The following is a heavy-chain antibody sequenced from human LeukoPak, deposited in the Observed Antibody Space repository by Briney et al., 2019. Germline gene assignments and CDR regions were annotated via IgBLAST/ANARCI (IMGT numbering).Heavy chain of an antibody. J-gene: IGHJ4*02. Sequence: ASVTVSCKASGYTFTGYYMHWVRQAPGQGLEWMGWINPNSGGTNYAQKFQGRVTMTRDTSISTAYMELSRLRSDDTAVYYCARAIYYYDSSGYYYYWGQGTLVTVSS. CDR1: GYTFTGYY. CDR2: INPNSGGT. CDR3: ARAIYYYDSSGYYYY. D-gene: IGHD3-22*01. V-gene: IGHV1-2*02.